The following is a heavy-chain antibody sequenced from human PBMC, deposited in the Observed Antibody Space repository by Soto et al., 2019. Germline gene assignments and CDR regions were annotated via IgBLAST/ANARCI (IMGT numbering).Heavy chain of an antibody. CDR1: GYTFTSYY. CDR3: ARASIVVVTATGSAEYFQH. Sequence: AAVKVSCKASGYTFTSYYMHWVRQAPGQGLEWMGIINPSGGSTSYAQKFQGRVTMTRDTSTSTVYMELSSLRSEDTAVYYCARASIVVVTATGSAEYFQHWGQGTLVTVSS. D-gene: IGHD2-21*02. V-gene: IGHV1-46*01. CDR2: INPSGGST. J-gene: IGHJ1*01.